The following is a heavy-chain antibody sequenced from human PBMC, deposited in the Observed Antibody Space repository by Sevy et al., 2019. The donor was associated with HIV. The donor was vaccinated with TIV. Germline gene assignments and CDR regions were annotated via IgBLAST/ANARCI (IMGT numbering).Heavy chain of an antibody. D-gene: IGHD6-13*01. CDR3: ARRLAAAGGGNEYFQP. Sequence: SETLSLTCTVSGGSINNKAYYWAWIRQRPGKGLEWIGSMSYNGNAYYNPSLNCRVTISLDTSKNQFSLRLTFVTAADTAVYYCARRLAAAGGGNEYFQPWGQGTLVTVSS. V-gene: IGHV4-39*01. CDR1: GGSINNKAYY. J-gene: IGHJ1*01. CDR2: MSYNGNA.